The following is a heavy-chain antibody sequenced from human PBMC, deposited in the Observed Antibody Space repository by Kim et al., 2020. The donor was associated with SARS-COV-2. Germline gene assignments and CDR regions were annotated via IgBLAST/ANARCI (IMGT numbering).Heavy chain of an antibody. CDR2: ISSSSSYI. Sequence: GGSLRLSCAASGFTFSSYSMNWVRQAPGKGLEWVSSISSSSSYIYYADSVKGRFTISRDNAKNSLYLQMNSLRAEDTAVYYCARDLPQSYSSGVDYWGQGTLVTVSS. CDR1: GFTFSSYS. V-gene: IGHV3-21*01. J-gene: IGHJ4*02. D-gene: IGHD6-19*01. CDR3: ARDLPQSYSSGVDY.